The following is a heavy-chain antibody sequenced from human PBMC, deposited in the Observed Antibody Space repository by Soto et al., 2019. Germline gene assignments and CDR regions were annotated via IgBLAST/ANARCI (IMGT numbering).Heavy chain of an antibody. V-gene: IGHV1-18*01. Sequence: QVHLVQSGGEVKKPGASVKVSCKASGYTLKNYGIGWVRQAPGLGPEWVGWIKVDNGDTKYAEKLQGRVTLTTDTSTSTAYMELRNLRSDDTVFYYCARSRYYFDYWGQGTLVTVSS. CDR1: GYTLKNYG. J-gene: IGHJ4*02. CDR3: ARSRYYFDY. CDR2: IKVDNGDT.